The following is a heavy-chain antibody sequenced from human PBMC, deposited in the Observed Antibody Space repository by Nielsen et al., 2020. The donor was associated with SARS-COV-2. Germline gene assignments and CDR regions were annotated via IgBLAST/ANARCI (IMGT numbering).Heavy chain of an antibody. CDR3: ARDLGWQATGDDY. Sequence: GGSLRLSCAASGFTFSSYGMHWVRQAPGKGLEWVAVIWYDGSNKYYADSVKGRFTISRDNSKNTLYLQMNSLRAEDTAVYYCARDLGWQATGDDYWGQGTLVTVSS. D-gene: IGHD3-16*01. CDR1: GFTFSSYG. V-gene: IGHV3-33*01. CDR2: IWYDGSNK. J-gene: IGHJ4*02.